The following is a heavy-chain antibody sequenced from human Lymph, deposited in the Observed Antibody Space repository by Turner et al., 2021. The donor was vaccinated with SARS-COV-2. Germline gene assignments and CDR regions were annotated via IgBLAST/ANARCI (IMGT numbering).Heavy chain of an antibody. V-gene: IGHV3-33*01. CDR2: IWYDGSNK. D-gene: IGHD5-12*01. CDR1: GFTFSSYG. CDR3: ARVKGYNGYDLRYYYGMDV. J-gene: IGHJ6*02. Sequence: QVPLVESGGGVVQPGRSLRLSCAASGFTFSSYGMYWVRQAPGKGLGWVAVIWYDGSNKYYADSVKGRFTISRDNSKNTLYLQMNSLRAEDTAVYYCARVKGYNGYDLRYYYGMDVWGQGTTVTVSS.